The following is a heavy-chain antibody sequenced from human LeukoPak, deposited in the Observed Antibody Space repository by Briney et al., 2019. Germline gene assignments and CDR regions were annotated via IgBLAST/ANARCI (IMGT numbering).Heavy chain of an antibody. J-gene: IGHJ4*02. D-gene: IGHD5-18*01. CDR2: ISAYNGNT. CDR1: GYTFTSYG. Sequence: GASVRVSCKASGYTFTSYGISWVRQAPGQGLEWMGWISAYNGNTNYAQKFQGRVTITADKSTSTAYMELSSLRSEDTAVYYCASGDTAMVPFDYWGQGTLVTVSS. CDR3: ASGDTAMVPFDY. V-gene: IGHV1-18*01.